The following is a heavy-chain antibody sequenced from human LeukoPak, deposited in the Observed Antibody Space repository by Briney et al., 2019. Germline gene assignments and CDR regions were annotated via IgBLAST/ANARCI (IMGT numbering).Heavy chain of an antibody. D-gene: IGHD2-21*02. CDR3: TAIRPDY. CDR2: IKGDVSKT. CDR1: GYSFSTDW. V-gene: IGHV3-74*01. J-gene: IGHJ4*02. Sequence: PGGSLRLSCAASGYSFSTDWMHWVRQAPGKGLVWVARIKGDVSKTDYAASVKGRFTISRDDANNILYLQMNSLRVDDTAVYYCTAIRPDYWGQGTVVTVSS.